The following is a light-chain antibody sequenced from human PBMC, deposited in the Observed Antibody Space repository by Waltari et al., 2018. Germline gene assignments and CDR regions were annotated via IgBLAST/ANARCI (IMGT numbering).Light chain of an antibody. CDR2: GVS. CDR1: QSVGSD. J-gene: IGKJ2*01. Sequence: EIVMTQSPVTLSASPGESATLSCRASQSVGSDFGWYQQKPGQPPSLLIYGVSTRASGVPVRFSGSGSGADFTLTISSLQPEDFATYYCQQSYSTRTTFGQGTKLEIK. V-gene: IGKV3-15*01. CDR3: QQSYSTRTT.